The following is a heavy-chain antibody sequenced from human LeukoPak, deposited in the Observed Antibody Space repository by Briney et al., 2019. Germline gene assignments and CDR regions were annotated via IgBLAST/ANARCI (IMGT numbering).Heavy chain of an antibody. CDR2: ISGSGGST. CDR1: GFTFSSYA. Sequence: GGSLRLSCAASGFTFSSYAMSWVRQAPGKGLEWVSAISGSGGSTYYADSVKGRFTMSRDNSKNTLCLQMNSLRAEDTAVYYCARLAGTYYYDSSGYSPIIYFDYWGQGTLVTVSS. CDR3: ARLAGTYYYDSSGYSPIIYFDY. D-gene: IGHD3-22*01. V-gene: IGHV3-23*01. J-gene: IGHJ4*02.